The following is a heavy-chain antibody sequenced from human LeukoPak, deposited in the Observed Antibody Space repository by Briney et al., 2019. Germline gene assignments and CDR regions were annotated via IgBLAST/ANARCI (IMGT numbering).Heavy chain of an antibody. V-gene: IGHV3-48*02. CDR3: ARLTSATVTYDY. Sequence: GGSLRLSCAASGFTFSSNSRNWVRQAPGEGLEWVSYIRSSSSTIYYADSVRGRFTISRDNAKNSLYLQMNSLSDEDMAVYYCARLTSATVTYDYWGQGTLVTVSS. J-gene: IGHJ4*02. CDR1: GFTFSSNS. CDR2: IRSSSSTI. D-gene: IGHD4-17*01.